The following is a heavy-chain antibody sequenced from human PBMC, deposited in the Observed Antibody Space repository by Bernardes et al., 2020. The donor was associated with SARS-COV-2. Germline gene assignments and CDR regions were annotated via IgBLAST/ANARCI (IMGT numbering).Heavy chain of an antibody. Sequence: SETLSLTCSVSDASISSGSYFWNFIRQPPGKGLEWLGSIHYTGTTNYNPSLKSRVTISIDTPQNQFTLKLSSVTAADTAVYYCATEGQRCCGGDFCPSRYVHSWGQGTLVTVSS. CDR2: IHYTGTT. J-gene: IGHJ4*02. D-gene: IGHD2-21*01. CDR1: DASISSGSYF. CDR3: ATEGQRCCGGDFCPSRYVHS. V-gene: IGHV4-61*01.